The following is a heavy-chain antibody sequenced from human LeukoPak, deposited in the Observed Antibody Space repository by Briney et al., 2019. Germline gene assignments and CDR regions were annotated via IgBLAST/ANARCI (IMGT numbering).Heavy chain of an antibody. CDR1: GFTFSDYY. V-gene: IGHV3-11*04. D-gene: IGHD3-3*01. CDR2: ISSSGSTI. Sequence: GGSLRLSCAASGFTFSDYYMSWIRQAPGKGLEWVSYISSSGSTIYYADSVKGRFTISRDNAKNTLYLQMNSLRAEDTAVYYCARGRPDYDFWSGYFLSLYYYGMDVWGQGTTVTVSS. J-gene: IGHJ6*02. CDR3: ARGRPDYDFWSGYFLSLYYYGMDV.